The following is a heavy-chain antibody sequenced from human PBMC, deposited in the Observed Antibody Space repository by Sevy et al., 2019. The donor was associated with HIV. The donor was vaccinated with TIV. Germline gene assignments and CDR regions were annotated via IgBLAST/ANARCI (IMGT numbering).Heavy chain of an antibody. Sequence: GGSLRLSCTASGFTFSSYTMNWVRQAPGKGLEWVSYIDSGSSTRYYADSVRGRFTISRDNAKNSVYLKMNSLRAEDTAVYYCAKIGDCSITSCYECFQHWGQGTLVTVSS. D-gene: IGHD2-2*01. V-gene: IGHV3-48*01. CDR3: AKIGDCSITSCYECFQH. CDR1: GFTFSSYT. J-gene: IGHJ1*01. CDR2: IDSGSSTR.